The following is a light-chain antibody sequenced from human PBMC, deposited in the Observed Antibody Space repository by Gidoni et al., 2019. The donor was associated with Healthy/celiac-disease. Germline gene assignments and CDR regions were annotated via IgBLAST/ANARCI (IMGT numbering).Light chain of an antibody. J-gene: IGKJ2*01. CDR2: LGS. CDR1: QSLLHSNGYNY. V-gene: IGKV2-28*01. CDR3: MQALQTPYT. Sequence: DIVLTQSPLSLPVTPGAPASIPCRSSQSLLHSNGYNYLDWYLQKPGQSPQLLIYLGSNRASGVPDRFSGSGSGTDFTLKISRVEAEDVGVYYCMQALQTPYTFGQXTKLEIK.